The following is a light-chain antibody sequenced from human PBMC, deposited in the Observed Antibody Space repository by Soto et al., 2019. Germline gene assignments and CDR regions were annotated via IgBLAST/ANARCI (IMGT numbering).Light chain of an antibody. CDR3: AAWDDSLSGDV. J-gene: IGLJ1*01. CDR1: SSNIGSNY. Sequence: QPVLTQPPSASGTPGQRVTISCSGSSSNIGSNYVYWYQQLPGTAPKLLIYSDDQRPSGVPDRFSGSKSGTSASLAISGLQAEDEADYYCAAWDDSLSGDVFGTGTKVTVL. V-gene: IGLV1-47*02. CDR2: SDD.